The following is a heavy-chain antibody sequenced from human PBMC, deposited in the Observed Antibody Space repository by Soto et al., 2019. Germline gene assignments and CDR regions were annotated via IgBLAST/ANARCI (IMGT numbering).Heavy chain of an antibody. CDR2: ISSSGSTI. CDR3: ARDRWLPPYYYGMDV. J-gene: IGHJ6*02. V-gene: IGHV3-48*03. D-gene: IGHD5-12*01. CDR1: GFTFSSYE. Sequence: GGSLRLSCAASGFTFSSYEMNWVRQAPGKGLEWVSYISSSGSTIYYADSVKGRFTISRDNAKNSLYLQMNSLRAEDTAVYYCARDRWLPPYYYGMDVWGQGTTVTGSS.